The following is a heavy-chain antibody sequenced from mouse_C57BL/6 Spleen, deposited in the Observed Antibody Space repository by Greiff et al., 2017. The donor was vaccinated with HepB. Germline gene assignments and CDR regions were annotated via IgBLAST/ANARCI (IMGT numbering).Heavy chain of an antibody. Sequence: EVKLMESGGGLVQPGGSMKLSCVASGFTFSNYWMNWVRQSPEKGLEWVAQIRLKSDNYATHYAESVKGRFTISRDDSKSSVYLQMNNLRAEDTGIYYCTGNTEYYYGSSYDYWGQGTTLTVSS. J-gene: IGHJ2*01. CDR1: GFTFSNYW. V-gene: IGHV6-3*01. CDR2: IRLKSDNYAT. CDR3: TGNTEYYYGSSYDY. D-gene: IGHD1-1*01.